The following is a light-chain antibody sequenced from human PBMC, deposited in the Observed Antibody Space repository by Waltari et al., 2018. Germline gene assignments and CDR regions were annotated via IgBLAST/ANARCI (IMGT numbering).Light chain of an antibody. CDR2: DVS. Sequence: QSGLTQPASVSGSPGQSITISCTGTPSYIGYYNFVSWYQQHPGKAPKLVIFDVSRWPSGVSHRFSGSKSGNTASLTISGLQAEDEAAYYCASYTSANTVLFGGGTKVTVL. V-gene: IGLV2-14*03. CDR1: PSYIGYYNF. J-gene: IGLJ2*01. CDR3: ASYTSANTVL.